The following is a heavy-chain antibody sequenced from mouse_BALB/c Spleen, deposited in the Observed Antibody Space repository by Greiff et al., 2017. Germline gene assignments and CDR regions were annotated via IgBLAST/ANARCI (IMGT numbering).Heavy chain of an antibody. CDR3: TRSTLNT. CDR1: GYTFTDYE. Sequence: QVQLQQSGAELVRPGASVTLSCKASGYTFTDYEMHWVKQTPVHGLEWIGAIDPETGGTAYNQKFKGKVTLTADKSSSTAYMELRSLTSEDSAVYYCTRSTLNTWGQGTLVTVSA. D-gene: IGHD2-4*01. V-gene: IGHV1-15*01. CDR2: IDPETGGT. J-gene: IGHJ3*01.